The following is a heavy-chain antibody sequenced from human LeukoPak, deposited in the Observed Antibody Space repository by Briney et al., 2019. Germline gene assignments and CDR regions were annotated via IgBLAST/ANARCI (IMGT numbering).Heavy chain of an antibody. CDR3: ARALYGGQNDAFDI. Sequence: GGSLRLSCAASGFTFGSFGMHWVRQAPGKGLEWVAVIWYDGTNKYYADSVKGRFTISRDNSRNTLRLQMNSLRVEDTAVYYCARALYGGQNDAFDIWGQGTMVTVSS. CDR1: GFTFGSFG. V-gene: IGHV3-33*01. J-gene: IGHJ3*02. CDR2: IWYDGTNK. D-gene: IGHD2/OR15-2a*01.